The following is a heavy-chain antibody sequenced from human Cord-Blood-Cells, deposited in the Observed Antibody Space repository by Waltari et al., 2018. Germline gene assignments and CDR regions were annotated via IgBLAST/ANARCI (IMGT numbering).Heavy chain of an antibody. J-gene: IGHJ3*02. V-gene: IGHV4-30-4*08. CDR3: ARVHQREYYYDSSGYYYAFDI. D-gene: IGHD3-22*01. CDR1: GAPSPAVDTP. CDR2: IYYSGST. Sequence: QVQLQESGPGLVKLHSTCPSPALSLGAPSPAVDTPGPGSARPPGRASRWIGYIYYSGSTYYNPSLKSRVTISVDTSKNQFSLKLSSVTAADTAVYYCARVHQREYYYDSSGYYYAFDIWGQGTMVTVSS.